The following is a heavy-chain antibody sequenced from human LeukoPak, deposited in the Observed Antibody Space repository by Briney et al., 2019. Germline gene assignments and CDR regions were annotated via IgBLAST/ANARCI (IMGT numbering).Heavy chain of an antibody. D-gene: IGHD3-22*01. J-gene: IGHJ4*02. CDR1: GYTFTSYY. CDR2: INPSGGST. Sequence: AASVKVSCKASGYTFTSYYMHWVRQAPGQGLEWMGIINPSGGSTSYAQKFQGGVTMTRDMSTSTVYMELSSLRSEDTAVYYCARVVHYYDSSGYYLDYWGQGTLVTVSS. CDR3: ARVVHYYDSSGYYLDY. V-gene: IGHV1-46*01.